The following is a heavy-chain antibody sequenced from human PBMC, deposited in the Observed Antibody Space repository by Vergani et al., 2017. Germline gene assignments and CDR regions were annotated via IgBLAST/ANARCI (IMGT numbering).Heavy chain of an antibody. Sequence: QVQLVQSGAEVKKPGSSVKVSCKASGGTFSSYAISWVRQAPGQGLEWMGRIIPILGIANYAQKFQGRVTITADKSTSTAYMELSSLRSEDTAVYYCARDRREAAADALDIWGQGTMVTVSS. CDR3: ARDRREAAADALDI. CDR2: IIPILGIA. D-gene: IGHD6-13*01. CDR1: GGTFSSYA. J-gene: IGHJ3*02. V-gene: IGHV1-69*04.